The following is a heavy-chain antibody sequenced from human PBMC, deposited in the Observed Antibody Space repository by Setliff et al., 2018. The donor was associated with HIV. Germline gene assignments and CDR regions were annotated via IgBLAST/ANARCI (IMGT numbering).Heavy chain of an antibody. CDR2: IWYDGTNK. V-gene: IGHV3-33*01. CDR3: ARGKRWFDP. CDR1: GFTFSSYG. Sequence: PGGSLRLSCAASGFTFSSYGMHWVRQAPGKGLEWVAVIWYDGTNKYYADSVTGRFTISRDNAKNSLYLQMNSLRVEDTAVYYCARGKRWFDPWGQGTLVTVSS. J-gene: IGHJ5*02.